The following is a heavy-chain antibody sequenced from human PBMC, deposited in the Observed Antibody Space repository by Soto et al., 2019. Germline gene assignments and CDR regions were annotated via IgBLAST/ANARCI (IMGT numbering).Heavy chain of an antibody. CDR1: GYTFTSYG. J-gene: IGHJ5*02. V-gene: IGHV1-18*01. Sequence: ASVKVSCKASGYTFTSYGISWVRQAPGQGLEWMGWISAYNAHTTAAQKLQGRVTLPTDTSTSRASMELRSLHSDDTAVSYCAGVRVTIFGVVIHYNNWFDTWGQETLVTASS. CDR3: AGVRVTIFGVVIHYNNWFDT. CDR2: ISAYNAHT. D-gene: IGHD3-3*01.